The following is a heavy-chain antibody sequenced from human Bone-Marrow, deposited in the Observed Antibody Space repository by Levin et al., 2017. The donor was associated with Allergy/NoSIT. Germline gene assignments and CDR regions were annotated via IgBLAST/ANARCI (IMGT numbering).Heavy chain of an antibody. Sequence: GGSLRLSCAASEFTFSSSAMTWVRQAPGKGLEWLSGISGSGDKTFYADSVKGRFTISRDNSKNTLNLLLNSLRAEDTAIYYCAKAMTWPHFDSFWGSYRYDVFDLWGQGTLVTDSS. CDR2: ISGSGDKT. CDR1: EFTFSSSA. V-gene: IGHV3-23*01. CDR3: AKAMTWPHFDSFWGSYRYDVFDL. D-gene: IGHD3-16*02. J-gene: IGHJ3*01.